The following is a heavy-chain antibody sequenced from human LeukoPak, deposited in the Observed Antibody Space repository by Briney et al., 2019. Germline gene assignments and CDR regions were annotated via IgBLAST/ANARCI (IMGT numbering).Heavy chain of an antibody. J-gene: IGHJ4*02. CDR1: GGSISSSSYY. CDR3: ASYNGPHDY. CDR2: IYYSGST. Sequence: SETLSLTCTVSGGSISSSSYYWGWIRQPPGKGLEWIGTIYYSGSTYYNPSLKSRVTKSVDTSKNQFSLKLSSVTAADTAVYYCASYNGPHDYWGQGTLVTVSS. V-gene: IGHV4-39*07. D-gene: IGHD2-8*01.